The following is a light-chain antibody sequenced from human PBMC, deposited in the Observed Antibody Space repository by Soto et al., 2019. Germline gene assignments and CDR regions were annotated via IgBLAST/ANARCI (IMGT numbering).Light chain of an antibody. CDR3: QQYDRAPFT. Sequence: DIQMTQSPSSLSAYLGDRVTITCRASQGISNYLAWYQQKPGRLPKLLLFGASTLQSGVPARFSGSGSGTLFTLTINGLLPEDVATYYCQQYDRAPFTFGPGTKLDIK. J-gene: IGKJ3*01. CDR1: QGISNY. CDR2: GAS. V-gene: IGKV1-27*01.